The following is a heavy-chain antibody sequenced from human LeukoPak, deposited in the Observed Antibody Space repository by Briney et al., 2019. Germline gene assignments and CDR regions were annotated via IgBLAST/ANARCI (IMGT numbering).Heavy chain of an antibody. CDR1: GFTFSSYG. CDR2: IWYDGSNK. Sequence: GGSLRLSCAASGFTFSSYGMHWVRQAPGKGLEWVAVIWYDGSNKYYADSVKGRFTISRDNSKNTLYLQMNSLRAEDTAVYYCAKDIDCSSPTYYFDYWGQGTLVTVSS. D-gene: IGHD6-6*01. J-gene: IGHJ4*02. V-gene: IGHV3-33*06. CDR3: AKDIDCSSPTYYFDY.